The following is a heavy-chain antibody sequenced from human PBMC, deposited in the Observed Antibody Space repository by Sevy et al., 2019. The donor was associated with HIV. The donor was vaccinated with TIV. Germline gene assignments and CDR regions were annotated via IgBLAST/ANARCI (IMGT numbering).Heavy chain of an antibody. CDR3: AKSPAAAGASFES. V-gene: IGHV3-30*18. CDR1: GFSLSSYG. Sequence: GGSLRLSCAASGFSLSSYGMHWVRQAPGKGLEWVAVISYDGSNKYYADSVKGRFTISRDNSNNTLYLQMTSLRAEDRAVYYCAKSPAAAGASFESWGQGVLVTVSS. J-gene: IGHJ4*02. D-gene: IGHD6-13*01. CDR2: ISYDGSNK.